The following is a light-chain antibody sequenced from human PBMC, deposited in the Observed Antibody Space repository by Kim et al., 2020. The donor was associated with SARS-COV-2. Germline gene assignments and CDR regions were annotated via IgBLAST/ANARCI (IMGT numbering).Light chain of an antibody. V-gene: IGKV3-15*01. CDR1: QSVSSK. CDR3: QQYFYWPPLT. CDR2: GAS. J-gene: IGKJ4*01. Sequence: VLMKQSPATLSVSPGERATLSCRASQSVSSKLAWYQHKPGQPPRLLIYGASTRATGIPARFSGGGSGTEFTLTISSLQSEDFAVYYCQQYFYWPPLTFGGGTKVDIK.